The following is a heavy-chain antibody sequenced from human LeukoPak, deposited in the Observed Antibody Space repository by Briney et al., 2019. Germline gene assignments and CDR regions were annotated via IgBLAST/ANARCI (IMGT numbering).Heavy chain of an antibody. D-gene: IGHD1-1*01. CDR3: ASSQPSGYYYYMDV. V-gene: IGHV3-7*01. CDR1: GFTFSSYW. CDR2: IKQDGSEK. Sequence: GGSLRLSCAASGFTFSSYWMSWVRQAPGKGLEWVANIKQDGSEKYYVDSVKGRFTISRDNAKNSLYLQMNSLRAEDTAVYYCASSQPSGYYYYMDVWGKGTTVTVSS. J-gene: IGHJ6*03.